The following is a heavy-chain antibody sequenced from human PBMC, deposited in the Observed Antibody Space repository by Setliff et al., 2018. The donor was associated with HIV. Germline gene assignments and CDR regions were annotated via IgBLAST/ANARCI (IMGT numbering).Heavy chain of an antibody. CDR2: ITPFNGNT. J-gene: IGHJ6*02. Sequence: WASVKVSCKASGYTFTYRYLHWVRQAPGQALEWMGWITPFNGNTNYAQKFQGRVTITADESTSTAYMELSSLRAEDTAVYHCAKDIAVAGYLYYYYYGMDVWGQGTTVTVSS. CDR1: GYTFTYRY. CDR3: AKDIAVAGYLYYYYYGMDV. D-gene: IGHD6-19*01. V-gene: IGHV1-45*02.